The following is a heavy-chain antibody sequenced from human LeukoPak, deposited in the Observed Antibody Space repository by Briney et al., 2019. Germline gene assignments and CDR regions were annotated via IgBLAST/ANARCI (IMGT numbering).Heavy chain of an antibody. CDR2: ISYDGSNK. J-gene: IGHJ4*02. D-gene: IGHD4-23*01. CDR3: AKGGSRGTVVSPPLH. CDR1: GFTFSSYG. Sequence: PGGSLRLSCAASGFTFSSYGMHWVRQAPGKGLEWVAVISYDGSNKYYADSVKGRFTIPRDNSKNTLYLQMNSLRAEDTAVYYCAKGGSRGTVVSPPLHWGQGTLVTVSS. V-gene: IGHV3-30*18.